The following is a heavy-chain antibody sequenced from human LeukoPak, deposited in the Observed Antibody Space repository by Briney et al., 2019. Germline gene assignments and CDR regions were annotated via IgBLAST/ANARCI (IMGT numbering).Heavy chain of an antibody. CDR3: THGDYPLTY. Sequence: GGSLRLSCAASGLTVTNNYWHRVRQPPGKGPEWISLLYSNGDTKYADSVKGRFTFSRDNSKNTLYLQMNGLRAEDTAVYYCTHGDYPLTYWGQGTLVSVSS. J-gene: IGHJ4*02. V-gene: IGHV3-66*01. CDR1: GLTVTNNY. CDR2: LYSNGDT. D-gene: IGHD4-17*01.